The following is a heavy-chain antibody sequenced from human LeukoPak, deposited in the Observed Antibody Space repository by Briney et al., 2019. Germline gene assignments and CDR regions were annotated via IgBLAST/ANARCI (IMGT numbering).Heavy chain of an antibody. CDR1: GYTFTTYY. V-gene: IGHV1-2*02. J-gene: IGHJ5*02. Sequence: ASVKVSCKASGYTFTTYYMHWVRQAPGQGLQWMGWINPSTGGTKYAENFQGRVTMTRDTSITTAYMELSRLTSDDTGVYYCARQYCGGDCYNPWGRGTLVIVAS. D-gene: IGHD2-21*02. CDR2: INPSTGGT. CDR3: ARQYCGGDCYNP.